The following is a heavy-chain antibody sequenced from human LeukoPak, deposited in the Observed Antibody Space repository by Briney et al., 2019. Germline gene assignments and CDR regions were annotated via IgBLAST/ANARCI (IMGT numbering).Heavy chain of an antibody. J-gene: IGHJ4*02. V-gene: IGHV3-30*04. Sequence: TGGSLRLSCAASGFTFSSYAMHWVRQAPGKGLEWVAVISYDGSNKYYADSVKGRFTISRDNSKNALYLQMNSLRAEDTAVYYCARDLSTVTAPHFDYWGQGTLVTVSS. D-gene: IGHD4-11*01. CDR3: ARDLSTVTAPHFDY. CDR1: GFTFSSYA. CDR2: ISYDGSNK.